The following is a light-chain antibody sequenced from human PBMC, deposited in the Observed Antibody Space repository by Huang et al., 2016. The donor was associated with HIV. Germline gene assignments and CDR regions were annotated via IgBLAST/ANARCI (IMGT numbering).Light chain of an antibody. CDR2: KVS. Sequence: DVVMTQSPLSLPVTLGQPASISCRSSESLLYSDGNAYLNWFQQRPGPSPRRLLYKVSIRDSGVPDRVSGSGSGTKFTIKISRVEAEDVGIYYCMQGSHWPPTFGPGTKVDFK. J-gene: IGKJ3*01. CDR3: MQGSHWPPT. V-gene: IGKV2-30*01. CDR1: ESLLYSDGNAY.